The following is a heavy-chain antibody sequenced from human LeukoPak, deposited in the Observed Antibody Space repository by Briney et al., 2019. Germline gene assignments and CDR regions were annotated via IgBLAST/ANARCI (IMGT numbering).Heavy chain of an antibody. CDR1: GFTFSSYW. Sequence: GSLRLSCAASGFTFSSYWMHWVRQAPGKGLVWVSRINSDGSSTSYADSVKGRFTISRDNAKNTLYLQMNSLRAEDTAVYYCARDKGIAVAYDYWGQGTLVTVSS. V-gene: IGHV3-74*01. CDR2: INSDGSST. CDR3: ARDKGIAVAYDY. J-gene: IGHJ4*02. D-gene: IGHD6-19*01.